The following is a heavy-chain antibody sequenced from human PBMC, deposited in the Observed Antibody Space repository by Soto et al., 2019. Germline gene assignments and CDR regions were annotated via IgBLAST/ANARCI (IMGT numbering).Heavy chain of an antibody. CDR3: ARVKFGEFLFDY. V-gene: IGHV4-31*03. Sequence: TLSLTCTVSGDSISSGSNWSWIRQHPGKGLEWIGNIFYSGTTYYNPSLRSRVTISVDTSKNQSSLNLSSVTAADTAVYYCARVKFGEFLFDYWGQGPVVTVSS. CDR1: GDSISSGSN. CDR2: IFYSGTT. D-gene: IGHD3-10*01. J-gene: IGHJ4*02.